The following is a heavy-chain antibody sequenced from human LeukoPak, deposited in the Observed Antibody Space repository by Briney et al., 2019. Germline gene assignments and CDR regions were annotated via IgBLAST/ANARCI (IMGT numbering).Heavy chain of an antibody. Sequence: SETLSLTRAVYGGSFSGYYWSWIRQPPGKGLEWIGEINHSGSTNYNPSLKSRVTISVDTSKNQFSLKLSSVTAADTAVYYCARASRTVTTIDYWGQGTLVTVSS. CDR1: GGSFSGYY. V-gene: IGHV4-34*01. D-gene: IGHD4-17*01. CDR3: ARASRTVTTIDY. CDR2: INHSGST. J-gene: IGHJ4*02.